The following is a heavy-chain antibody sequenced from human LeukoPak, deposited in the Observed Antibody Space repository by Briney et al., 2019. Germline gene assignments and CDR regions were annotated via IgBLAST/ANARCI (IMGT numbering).Heavy chain of an antibody. J-gene: IGHJ4*02. CDR2: IKTDGSRT. Sequence: GGSLRLSCAACGFTFSNYWMHWVRQGPGKGLVWVSRIKTDGSRTSYADSVKGRFTISRDNAKNTLYLQMNSLRAEDTAVYYCATAVSQSSSSWYLSDNWGQGTLVTVSS. D-gene: IGHD6-13*01. CDR3: ATAVSQSSSSWYLSDN. V-gene: IGHV3-74*01. CDR1: GFTFSNYW.